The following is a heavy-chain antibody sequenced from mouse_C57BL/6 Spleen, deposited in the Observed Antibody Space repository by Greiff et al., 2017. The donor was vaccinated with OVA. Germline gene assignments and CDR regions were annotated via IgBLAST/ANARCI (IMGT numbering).Heavy chain of an antibody. CDR2: INPNNGGT. CDR1: GYTFTDYN. V-gene: IGHV1-18*01. CDR3: ARSLTGTRYFDV. Sequence: DVQLQESGPELVKPGASVKIPCKASGYTFTDYNMDWVKQSHGKSLEWIGDINPNNGGTIYNQKFKGKATLTVDKSSSTAYMELRSLTSEDTAVYYCARSLTGTRYFDVWGTGTTVTVSS. D-gene: IGHD4-1*01. J-gene: IGHJ1*03.